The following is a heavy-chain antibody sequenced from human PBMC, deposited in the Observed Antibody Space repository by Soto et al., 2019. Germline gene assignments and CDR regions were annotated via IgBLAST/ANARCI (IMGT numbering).Heavy chain of an antibody. Sequence: ASVKVSCKASGYTFTGYYMHWVRQAPGQGLEWMGWINPNSGGTNYAQKFQGWVTMTRDTSISTAYMELSRLRSDDTAVYYCAPGNWGSGDDAFDIWGQGTMVTVSS. CDR3: APGNWGSGDDAFDI. CDR2: INPNSGGT. CDR1: GYTFTGYY. J-gene: IGHJ3*02. V-gene: IGHV1-2*04. D-gene: IGHD7-27*01.